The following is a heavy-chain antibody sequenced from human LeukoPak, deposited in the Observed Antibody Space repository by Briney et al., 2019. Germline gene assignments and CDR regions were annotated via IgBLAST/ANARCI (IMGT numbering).Heavy chain of an antibody. Sequence: ASVKVSCKASGGAFNSYAISWVRQAPGQGLEWMGGIIPIFGTANYAQKFQGRVTITTDESTSTAYMELSSLRSEDTAVYYCARDPVTKSIAAAGPNNWFDPWGQGTLVTVSS. CDR3: ARDPVTKSIAAAGPNNWFDP. V-gene: IGHV1-69*05. J-gene: IGHJ5*02. CDR2: IIPIFGTA. D-gene: IGHD6-13*01. CDR1: GGAFNSYA.